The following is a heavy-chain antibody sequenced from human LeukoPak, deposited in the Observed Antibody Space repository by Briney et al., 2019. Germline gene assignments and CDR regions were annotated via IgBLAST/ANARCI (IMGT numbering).Heavy chain of an antibody. V-gene: IGHV4-34*01. Sequence: PSETLSLTCAVYGGSFSGYYWSWIRQPPGKGLEWIGEINHSGSANYNPSLKSRVTISVGTSKNQFSLKLSSVTAADTAVYYCARDPGAPVAATTEGNYWGQGTLVTVSS. J-gene: IGHJ4*02. CDR3: ARDPGAPVAATTEGNY. D-gene: IGHD2-15*01. CDR1: GGSFSGYY. CDR2: INHSGSA.